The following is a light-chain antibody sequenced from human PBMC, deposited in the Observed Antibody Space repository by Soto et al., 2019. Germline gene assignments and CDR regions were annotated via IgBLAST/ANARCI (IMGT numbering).Light chain of an antibody. CDR2: AAS. CDR3: QQSYSTPLT. V-gene: IGKV1-39*01. CDR1: QNIRNY. Sequence: DNQMTQSPASLSASGGDRVTITCRASQNIRNYLNWYQQKPGKAPKLLVYAASTLQTGVPSRFSGSGSGTDFTLTIASLQREDFATYYCQQSYSTPLTFGGGTKVDI. J-gene: IGKJ4*01.